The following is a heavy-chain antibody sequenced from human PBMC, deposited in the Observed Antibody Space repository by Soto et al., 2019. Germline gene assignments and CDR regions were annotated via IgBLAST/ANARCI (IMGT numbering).Heavy chain of an antibody. J-gene: IGHJ5*02. CDR3: ARVRDWFDP. D-gene: IGHD3-3*01. Sequence: QVQLQQWGAGLLKPSETLSLTCAVYGGSFSGYYWNWIRQPPGKGLEWIGEIDHSGYTNYNPSLKSRVTISVDTSKNQFSLRLTSVTSADTTGYYCARVRDWFDPWGQGTLVTFSS. CDR2: IDHSGYT. CDR1: GGSFSGYY. V-gene: IGHV4-34*01.